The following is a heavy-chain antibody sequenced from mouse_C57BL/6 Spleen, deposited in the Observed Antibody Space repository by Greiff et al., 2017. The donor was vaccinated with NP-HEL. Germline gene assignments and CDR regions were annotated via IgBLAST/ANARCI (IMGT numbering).Heavy chain of an antibody. J-gene: IGHJ2*01. CDR3: ARNWDRGFDY. CDR1: GFTFSDYG. Sequence: DVHLVESGGGLVKPGGSLKLSCAASGFTFSDYGMHWVRQAPEKGLEWVAYISSGSSTIYYADTVKGRFTISRDNAKNTLFLQMTSLRSEDTAMYYCARNWDRGFDYWGQGTTLTVSS. CDR2: ISSGSSTI. D-gene: IGHD4-1*01. V-gene: IGHV5-17*01.